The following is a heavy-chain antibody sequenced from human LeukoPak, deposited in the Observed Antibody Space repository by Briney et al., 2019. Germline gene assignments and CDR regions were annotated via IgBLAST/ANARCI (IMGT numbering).Heavy chain of an antibody. CDR2: IYSGGTT. J-gene: IGHJ6*03. CDR1: GFTFSSYG. Sequence: GGSLRLSCAASGFTFSSYGMHWVRQAPGKGLEWVSVIYSGGTTYYADSVKGRFTISRDNSKNTLYLQMNSLRAEDTAVYYCARAVGDFWSGRYQYYYYYYMDVWGKGTTVTVSS. V-gene: IGHV3-53*01. D-gene: IGHD3-3*01. CDR3: ARAVGDFWSGRYQYYYYYYMDV.